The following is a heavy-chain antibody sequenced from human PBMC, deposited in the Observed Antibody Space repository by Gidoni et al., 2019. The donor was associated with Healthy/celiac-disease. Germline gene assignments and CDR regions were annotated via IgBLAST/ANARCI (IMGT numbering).Heavy chain of an antibody. Sequence: EVQLVESGGGLVKPGGSLRLSCAASGFTFSSYSMNWFRQAQGKGLEWVSSISSSSSYIDYADSVKGRFTISRDNAKNSLYLQMNSLRAEDTAVYYCARDLFVVVPAAKNWFDPWGQGTLVTVSS. CDR3: ARDLFVVVPAAKNWFDP. J-gene: IGHJ5*02. CDR2: ISSSSSYI. CDR1: GFTFSSYS. V-gene: IGHV3-21*01. D-gene: IGHD2-2*01.